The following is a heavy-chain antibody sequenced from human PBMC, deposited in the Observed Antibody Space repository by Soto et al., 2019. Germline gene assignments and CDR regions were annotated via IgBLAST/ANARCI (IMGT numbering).Heavy chain of an antibody. J-gene: IGHJ2*01. CDR3: ASGLLGYCFFFQAEDGIRDTVPVSAFLLNRSSDL. CDR2: TYSVGST. D-gene: IGHD2-15*01. V-gene: IGHV3-66*01. Sequence: GKGLEWVSVTYSVGSTYYADTVKGRFTISRDNSKNTLYLQMNSLRAEDTAVYYCASGLLGYCFFFQAEDGIRDTVPVSAFLLNRSSDL.